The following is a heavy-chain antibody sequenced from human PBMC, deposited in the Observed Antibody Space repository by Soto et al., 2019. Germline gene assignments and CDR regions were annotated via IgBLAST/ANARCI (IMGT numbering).Heavy chain of an antibody. Sequence: QAQLVQSGAEVKKPGASVKVSCKASGYTFTGYDIYWVRQATGQGLEWMGWMNPNSGNTGYAQNFQGRVTMTRDNSITTAYMERTSLRDDDSAVYYCAGEKVGTTGIDFWGQGTLVTVSS. D-gene: IGHD1-26*01. CDR1: GYTFTGYD. CDR3: AGEKVGTTGIDF. CDR2: MNPNSGNT. J-gene: IGHJ4*02. V-gene: IGHV1-8*01.